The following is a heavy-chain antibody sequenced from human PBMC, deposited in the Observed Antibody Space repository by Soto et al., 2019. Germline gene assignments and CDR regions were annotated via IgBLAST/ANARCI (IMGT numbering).Heavy chain of an antibody. J-gene: IGHJ6*02. CDR2: IWYDGSNK. CDR1: GFTFSSYG. Sequence: GGSLRLSCAASGFTFSSYGMHWVRQAPGKGLEWVAVIWYDGSNKYYADSVKGRFTISRDNSKNTLYLQMNSLRAEDTAVYYCARERADREEGGYDADYYYYYGMDVWGQGTTVTVSS. D-gene: IGHD5-12*01. V-gene: IGHV3-33*01. CDR3: ARERADREEGGYDADYYYYYGMDV.